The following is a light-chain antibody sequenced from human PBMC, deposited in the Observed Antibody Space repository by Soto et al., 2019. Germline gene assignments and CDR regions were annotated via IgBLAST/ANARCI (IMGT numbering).Light chain of an antibody. V-gene: IGKV3-15*01. J-gene: IGKJ1*01. CDR2: GAS. CDR3: QHYDNWPPRT. Sequence: EIVMTQYPDTLSVSPGETVTLSCRASQSVRTNLAWYQHKPGQSPRLLIYGASNRATGFPARFSGSGSGTEFTLTISSLQSEDFAVYYCQHYDNWPPRTFGQGTKVDIK. CDR1: QSVRTN.